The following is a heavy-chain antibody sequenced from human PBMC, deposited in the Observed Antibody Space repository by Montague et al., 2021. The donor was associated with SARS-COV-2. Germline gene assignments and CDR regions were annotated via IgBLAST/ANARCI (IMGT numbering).Heavy chain of an antibody. J-gene: IGHJ4*02. CDR3: ARREDYYGSGSYPN. CDR1: GGSISSSSYY. Sequence: SETLSLTCTVSGGSISSSSYYWGWIRQPPGQGLEWIGSISYSGSYYSNPSLKSRVTISVDTSKNQFSLKLSTVTAADTAVYSCARREDYYGSGSYPNWGQGTLVTVSS. V-gene: IGHV4-39*01. D-gene: IGHD3-10*01. CDR2: ISYSGSY.